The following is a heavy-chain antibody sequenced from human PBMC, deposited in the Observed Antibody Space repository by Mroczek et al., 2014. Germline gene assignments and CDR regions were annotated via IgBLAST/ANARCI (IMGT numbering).Heavy chain of an antibody. V-gene: IGHV4-30-2*01. CDR3: ARTAGDFWSGYGGVYYFDY. CDR1: GGSISSGGYS. Sequence: QVQLVESGSGLVKPSQTLSLTCAVSGGSISSGGYSWSWIRQPPGKGLEWIGYIYHSGSTYYNPSLKSRVTISVDRSKNQFSLKLSSVTAADTAVYYCARTAGDFWSGYGGVYYFDYVGPGNPGPPSPQ. CDR2: IYHSGST. D-gene: IGHD3-3*01. J-gene: IGHJ4*02.